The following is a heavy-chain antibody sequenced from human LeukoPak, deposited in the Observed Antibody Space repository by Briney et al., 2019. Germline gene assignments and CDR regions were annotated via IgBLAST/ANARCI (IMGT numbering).Heavy chain of an antibody. D-gene: IGHD6-13*01. CDR2: IYYSGST. CDR1: GGSISSYY. CDR3: ARGGSSSWYH. V-gene: IGHV4-59*01. Sequence: KSSETLSLTCTVSGGSISSYYWSWIRQPPGKGLEWIGYIYYSGSTNYNPSLKSRVTISVDTSKNQFSLKLSSVTAADTAVYYCARGGSSSWYHWGQGILVTVSS. J-gene: IGHJ4*02.